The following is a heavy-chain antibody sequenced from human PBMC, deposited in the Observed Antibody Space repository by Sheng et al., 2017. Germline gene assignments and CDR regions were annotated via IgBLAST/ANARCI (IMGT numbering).Heavy chain of an antibody. D-gene: IGHD1-26*01. V-gene: IGHV3-15*01. CDR1: GFTFSNAW. J-gene: IGHJ1*01. CDR3: TTVREWELYFDH. Sequence: EVQLVESGGGLVKPGESLRLSCEASGFTFSNAWMSWVRQAPGKGLEWIGRIKSKSDAGTTDYAAPVRGRFTISRDDAKNMLYLQMNSLKSEDSAFYFCTTVREWELYFDHWGQGTLVTVSS. CDR2: IKSKSDAGTT.